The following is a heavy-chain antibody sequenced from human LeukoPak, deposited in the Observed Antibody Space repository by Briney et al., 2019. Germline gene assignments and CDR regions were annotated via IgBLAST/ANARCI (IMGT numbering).Heavy chain of an antibody. CDR3: AKDLGYCSGGSCYSGSYPEYFQH. V-gene: IGHV3-23*01. CDR2: ISGSGGST. D-gene: IGHD2-15*01. Sequence: TGGSLRLSCAASGFTFSSYAMSWVRQAPGQGLEWVSAISGSGGSTYYADSVKGRFTISRDNSKNTLYLQMNSLRAEDTAVYYCAKDLGYCSGGSCYSGSYPEYFQHWGQGTLVTVSS. J-gene: IGHJ1*01. CDR1: GFTFSSYA.